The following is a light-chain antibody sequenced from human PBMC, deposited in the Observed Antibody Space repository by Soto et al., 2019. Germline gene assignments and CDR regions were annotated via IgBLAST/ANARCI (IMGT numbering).Light chain of an antibody. J-gene: IGKJ4*01. Sequence: DIQMTQSPSSVSASVGDRVTITCWASQDINSLLTWYQQKPGKAPKVLIYIASRLQPGVPSRFSGRGSGTDFSLTISNLQPEDFATYFCQQSKSFPLTFGGGTKVEIK. V-gene: IGKV1-12*01. CDR3: QQSKSFPLT. CDR1: QDINSL. CDR2: IAS.